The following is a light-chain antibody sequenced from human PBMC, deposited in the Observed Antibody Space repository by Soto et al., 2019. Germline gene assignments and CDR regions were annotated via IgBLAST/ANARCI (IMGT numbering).Light chain of an antibody. Sequence: QSVLTQPPSASGSPGQSVTISCAGSGSDIAVYDFVSWYQQHPGTAPKLIIYEVTKRPSGVPDRFSGSKSASTASLTVSGLQAEDEADYYCSSYAGSNTLVFGGWTKVTVL. J-gene: IGLJ2*01. CDR2: EVT. CDR3: SSYAGSNTLV. V-gene: IGLV2-8*01. CDR1: GSDIAVYDF.